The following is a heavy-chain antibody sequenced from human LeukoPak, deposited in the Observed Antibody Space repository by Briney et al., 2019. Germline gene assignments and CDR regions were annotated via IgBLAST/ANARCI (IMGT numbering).Heavy chain of an antibody. D-gene: IGHD4-17*01. J-gene: IGHJ4*02. CDR1: GFAFSRYG. Sequence: GGSLRLSCSASGFAFSRYGMHWVRQAPGKGLEYVSSISSSGGGTNYADSVKGRFTISRDNSKNTLYVDMSSLRPEDTAVYYCVKDRGGDSVFDYWGQGTLVTVSS. V-gene: IGHV3-64*05. CDR3: VKDRGGDSVFDY. CDR2: ISSSGGGT.